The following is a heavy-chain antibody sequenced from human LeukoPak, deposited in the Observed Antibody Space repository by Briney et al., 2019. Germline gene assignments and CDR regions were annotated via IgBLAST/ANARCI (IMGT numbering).Heavy chain of an antibody. CDR3: ARGLLLGSSWHNWFDP. J-gene: IGHJ5*02. CDR1: GGSFSGYY. D-gene: IGHD6-13*01. V-gene: IGHV4-34*01. CDR2: INHSGST. Sequence: SETLSLTCAVYGGSFSGYYWSWIRQPPGKGLEWIGEINHSGSTNYNPSLKSRVTISVDTSKNQFSLKLSSVTAADTAVYYCARGLLLGSSWHNWFDPWGQGTLVTVSS.